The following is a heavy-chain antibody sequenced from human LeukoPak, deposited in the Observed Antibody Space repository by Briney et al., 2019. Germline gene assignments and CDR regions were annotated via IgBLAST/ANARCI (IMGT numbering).Heavy chain of an antibody. CDR1: GFTFSNYE. D-gene: IGHD2-21*02. CDR3: ARGSWADCAGDRVGYFDF. V-gene: IGHV3-48*03. CDR2: IRNTGTTI. J-gene: IGHJ4*02. Sequence: GGSLRLSCAASGFTFSNYEMNWIRQAPGGGLEWISYIRNTGTTIYYADSVKGRFTISRDNAKNSLYLHMNSLGAEDTAMYYCARGSWADCAGDRVGYFDFWGQGALVTVSS.